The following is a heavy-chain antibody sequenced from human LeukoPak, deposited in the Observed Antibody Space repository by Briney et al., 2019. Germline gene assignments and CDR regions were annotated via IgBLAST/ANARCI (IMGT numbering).Heavy chain of an antibody. J-gene: IGHJ6*03. CDR1: GFTFDDYS. Sequence: GGSLGLSCAASGFTFDDYSMSWVRQAPGKGLGWVSGINWNGGSTGYADSVKGRFTISRDNAKNSLYLQMNSLRAEDTALYYCARYDSSGYRYYYYYMDVWGKGTTVTVSS. V-gene: IGHV3-20*04. CDR2: INWNGGST. D-gene: IGHD3-22*01. CDR3: ARYDSSGYRYYYYYMDV.